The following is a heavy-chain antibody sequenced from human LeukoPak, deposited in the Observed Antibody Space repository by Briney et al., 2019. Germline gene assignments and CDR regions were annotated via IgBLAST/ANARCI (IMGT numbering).Heavy chain of an antibody. CDR1: GDSISSDGYS. Sequence: SETLSLTCAVSGDSISSDGYSWSWIRQPPGKGLEWIGYIYHSGSTYYTPSLKSRVTISVDRSKNQFSLKLSSVTAADTAVYYCARETRYCSGGSCYSGMDVWAKGPRSPSP. D-gene: IGHD2-15*01. J-gene: IGHJ6*02. CDR2: IYHSGST. CDR3: ARETRYCSGGSCYSGMDV. V-gene: IGHV4-30-2*01.